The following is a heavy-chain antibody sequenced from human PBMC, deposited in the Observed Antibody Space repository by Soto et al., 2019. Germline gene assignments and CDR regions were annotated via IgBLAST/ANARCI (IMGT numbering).Heavy chain of an antibody. V-gene: IGHV3-33*01. J-gene: IGHJ4*02. CDR2: IWYDGSNK. CDR3: ARGPRAPHCSGGRCYSALPKFDY. Sequence: TGGSLRLSCAASGFTFSSYGMHWVRQAPGKGLEWVAVIWYDGSNKYYADSVKGRFTISRDNSKNTLYLQMNSLRAEDTAVYYCARGPRAPHCSGGRCYSALPKFDYWGQGTLVTVSS. D-gene: IGHD2-15*01. CDR1: GFTFSSYG.